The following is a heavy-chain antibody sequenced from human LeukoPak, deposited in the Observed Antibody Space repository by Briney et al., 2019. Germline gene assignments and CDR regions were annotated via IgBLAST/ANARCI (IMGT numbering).Heavy chain of an antibody. CDR3: ASPPEGLMLSDAFDI. J-gene: IGHJ3*02. V-gene: IGHV4-59*04. Sequence: SETLSLTCTVSGGSISSYYWSWIRQPPGKGLEWIGYIYYSGSTYYNPSLKSRVTISVDTSKNQFSLKLSSVTAADTAVYYCASPPEGLMLSDAFDIWGQGTMVTVSS. CDR1: GGSISSYY. D-gene: IGHD3-16*02. CDR2: IYYSGST.